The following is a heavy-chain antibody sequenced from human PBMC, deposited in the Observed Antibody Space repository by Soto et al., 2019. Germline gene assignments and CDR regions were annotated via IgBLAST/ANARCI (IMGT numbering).Heavy chain of an antibody. CDR3: ARVRGIVVPAATYYYYYGMDV. Sequence: SVKVSCKASGGTFSSYAISWVRQAPGQGLEWMGGIIPIFGTANYAQKFQGRVTITADESTSTAYMELSSLRSEDTAVYYCARVRGIVVPAATYYYYYGMDVWGQGTTVTVS. D-gene: IGHD2-2*01. V-gene: IGHV1-69*13. J-gene: IGHJ6*02. CDR2: IIPIFGTA. CDR1: GGTFSSYA.